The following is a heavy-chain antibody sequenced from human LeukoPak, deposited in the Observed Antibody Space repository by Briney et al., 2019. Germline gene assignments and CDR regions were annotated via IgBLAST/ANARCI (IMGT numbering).Heavy chain of an antibody. CDR3: GTLLSNGPFDY. V-gene: IGHV1-2*02. Sequence: ASVKVSCKASGYTFTGYYMHWVRQAPGEGLEWMGWIYPNSGATKYAQKFQGRVTMTRDTSISTAYMELSGLRSDDTAVYYCGTLLSNGPFDYWGQGSLVTVSS. J-gene: IGHJ4*02. CDR1: GYTFTGYY. CDR2: IYPNSGAT.